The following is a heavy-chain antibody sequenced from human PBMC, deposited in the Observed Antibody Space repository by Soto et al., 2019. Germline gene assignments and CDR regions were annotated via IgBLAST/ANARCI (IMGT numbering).Heavy chain of an antibody. Sequence: EVQLAESGGGLVQPGGSLRLSCAASGFTFSPYWMHWVRQAPGKGLVWVSRINPDGSSTDYADSVKGRFTISRDNAKNTLYLQMNSLRAEDTAVYYCGRGGSASPRGMDVWGQGTTVTVSS. V-gene: IGHV3-74*01. CDR2: INPDGSST. D-gene: IGHD2-2*01. CDR1: GFTFSPYW. CDR3: GRGGSASPRGMDV. J-gene: IGHJ6*02.